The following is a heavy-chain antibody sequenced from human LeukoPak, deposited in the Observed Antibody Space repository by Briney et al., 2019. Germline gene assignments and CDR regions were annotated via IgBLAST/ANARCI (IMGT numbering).Heavy chain of an antibody. V-gene: IGHV3-23*01. D-gene: IGHD2-2*01. J-gene: IGHJ4*02. Sequence: PGGSLRLSCAASGFTFTSFAMSWVRQTPGKGLEWVSAIGGGDGSTYYADSVKGRFTISRDNSKNTLFLQMNSLRVEVTAVYYCAKHVGYCSSASCYFDYWGQGTLVTVAS. CDR1: GFTFTSFA. CDR3: AKHVGYCSSASCYFDY. CDR2: IGGGDGST.